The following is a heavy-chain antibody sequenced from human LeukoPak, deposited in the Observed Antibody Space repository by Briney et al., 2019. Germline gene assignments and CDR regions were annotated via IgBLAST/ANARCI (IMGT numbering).Heavy chain of an antibody. V-gene: IGHV1-69*04. CDR3: ARETMVRGVIKDAFDI. CDR1: GGTFSSYA. D-gene: IGHD3-10*01. CDR2: IIPILGIA. J-gene: IGHJ3*02. Sequence: GASVKVSCKASGGTFSSYAISWVRQAPGQGLECMGRIIPILGIANYAQKFQGRVTITADKSTSTAYMELSSLRSEDTAVYYCARETMVRGVIKDAFDIWGQGTMVTVSS.